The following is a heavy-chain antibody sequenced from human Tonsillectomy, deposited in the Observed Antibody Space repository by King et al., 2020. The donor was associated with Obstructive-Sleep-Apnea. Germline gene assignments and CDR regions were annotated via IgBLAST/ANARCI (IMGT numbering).Heavy chain of an antibody. V-gene: IGHV4-4*07. Sequence: QLQESGPGLVKPSETLSLTCTVSGGSISSYYWSWIRQPAGKGLEWIGRIHPSGSTNYNPSPKSRVTMSVDTSKNQFSLQLNSVTAADTAVYYCARDGGYGSGSYSDYWGQGTLVTVSS. CDR3: ARDGGYGSGSYSDY. J-gene: IGHJ4*02. D-gene: IGHD3-10*01. CDR1: GGSISSYY. CDR2: IHPSGST.